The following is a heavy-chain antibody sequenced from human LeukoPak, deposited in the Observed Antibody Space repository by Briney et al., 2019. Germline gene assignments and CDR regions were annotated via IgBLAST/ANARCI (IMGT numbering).Heavy chain of an antibody. J-gene: IGHJ3*02. CDR1: GFTLNSHS. CDR3: AREEGRPSGEAFDI. V-gene: IGHV3-21*01. CDR2: ISSSSNRL. D-gene: IGHD3-10*01. Sequence: GGSLRLSCAASGFTLNSHSMNWVRQAPGKGLEWVSSISSSSNRLYYADSVKGRSTISRDNAKNSLYLQMNNLRAEDTAVYYCAREEGRPSGEAFDIWGQGTMVTVSS.